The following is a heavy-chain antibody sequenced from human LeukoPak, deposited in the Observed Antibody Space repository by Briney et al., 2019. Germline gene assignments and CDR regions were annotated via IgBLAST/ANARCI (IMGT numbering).Heavy chain of an antibody. CDR1: GGSFSGFY. J-gene: IGHJ3*02. V-gene: IGHV4-34*01. Sequence: KPSETLSLTCSVYGGSFSGFYWNWIRQPPGKGLEWIGEINHSGSTHYSPSLKSRLSISVDPSKNQFSLKLSSVTAADTAVYYCARGARRVTTVPPRAFDIWGQGTMVTVSS. CDR3: ARGARRVTTVPPRAFDI. D-gene: IGHD4-17*01. CDR2: INHSGST.